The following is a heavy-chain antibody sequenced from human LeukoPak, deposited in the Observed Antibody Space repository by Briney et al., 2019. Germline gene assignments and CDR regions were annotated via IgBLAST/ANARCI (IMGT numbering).Heavy chain of an antibody. D-gene: IGHD6-13*01. V-gene: IGHV3-23*01. J-gene: IGHJ4*02. CDR3: VKGRISEDGLDF. CDR2: ISSSGNT. Sequence: GGSLRLSCAASGFTFSRSAMTWVRQTPGKGLDWVSSISSSGNTYYADSVKGRFAISRDNSKNMLYLQMNSLRAEDTAVYYCVKGRISEDGLDFWGQGTLVTVSS. CDR1: GFTFSRSA.